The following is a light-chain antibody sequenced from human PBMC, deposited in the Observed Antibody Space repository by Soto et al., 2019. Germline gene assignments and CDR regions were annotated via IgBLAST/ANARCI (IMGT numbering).Light chain of an antibody. V-gene: IGKV3-20*01. CDR1: QSVSSSY. J-gene: IGKJ1*01. Sequence: EIVLTQSPGTLSLSPGERATLSCRARQSVSSSYLAWYQHKPGQTPRLLIYGACSRATGIPDRFSGSGSGTDFTLTISRLEPEDFEVYYCQQYGNAPGTFGQGTKLEIK. CDR2: GAC. CDR3: QQYGNAPGT.